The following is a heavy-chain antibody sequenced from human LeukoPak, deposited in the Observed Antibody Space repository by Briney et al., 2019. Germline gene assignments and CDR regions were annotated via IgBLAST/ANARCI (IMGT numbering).Heavy chain of an antibody. CDR2: ISAYNGNT. D-gene: IGHD1-26*01. CDR1: GGTFSSYT. CDR3: ARVPLGATSPYYFDY. Sequence: ASVKVSCKASGGTFSSYTISWVRQAPGQGLEWMGWISAYNGNTNYAQKLQGRVTMTTDTSTSTAYMELRSLRSDDTAVYYCARVPLGATSPYYFDYWGQGTLVTVSS. J-gene: IGHJ4*02. V-gene: IGHV1-18*01.